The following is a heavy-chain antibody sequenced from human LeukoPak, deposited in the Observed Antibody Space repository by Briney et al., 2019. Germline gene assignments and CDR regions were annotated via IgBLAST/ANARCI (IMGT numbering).Heavy chain of an antibody. Sequence: EASVKVSCKASGGTFSSYAISWVRQAPGQGLEWMGGIIPIFGTANYAQKFQGRVTITTDESTSTAYMELSSLRSEDTAVYYCARGTDSSEDAFDIWGQGTMVTVSS. V-gene: IGHV1-69*05. J-gene: IGHJ3*02. CDR1: GGTFSSYA. CDR3: ARGTDSSEDAFDI. D-gene: IGHD6-19*01. CDR2: IIPIFGTA.